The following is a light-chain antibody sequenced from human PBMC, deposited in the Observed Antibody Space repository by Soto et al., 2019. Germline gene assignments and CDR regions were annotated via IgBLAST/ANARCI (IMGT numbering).Light chain of an antibody. V-gene: IGKV4-1*01. CDR3: QQYYSTPLA. Sequence: DIVMTQSPDSLAVSLGERATINCKSSQSVLYSSNNKNYLAWYQQKPRQPPKLLIYWASTRESGVPDRFSGSRSGTDFTLTISSLQAEDVAVYYYQQYYSTPLAFGQGTKVEIK. CDR1: QSVLYSSNNKNY. CDR2: WAS. J-gene: IGKJ1*01.